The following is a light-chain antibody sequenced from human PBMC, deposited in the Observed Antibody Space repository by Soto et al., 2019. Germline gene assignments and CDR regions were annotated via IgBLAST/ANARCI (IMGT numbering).Light chain of an antibody. Sequence: QSALTQPASVSGSPGQSITISCTGTSSDVGGYNYVSWYQQHPGKAPKLMIYEVSNRPSGVSNRFSGSKSGNTASLTISGXQXXXXXXYYCSSYTSSSTYVFGTGTKLTVL. CDR1: SSDVGGYNY. CDR3: SSYTSSSTYV. J-gene: IGLJ1*01. CDR2: EVS. V-gene: IGLV2-14*01.